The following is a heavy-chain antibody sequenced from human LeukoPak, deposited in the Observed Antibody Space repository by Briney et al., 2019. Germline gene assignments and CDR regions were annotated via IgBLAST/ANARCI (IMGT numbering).Heavy chain of an antibody. V-gene: IGHV4-39*07. CDR2: IYYSGST. CDR1: GGSISSSSYY. J-gene: IGHJ4*02. CDR3: ARGSSTSGVDY. D-gene: IGHD2-2*01. Sequence: PSETLSLTCTVSGGSISSSSYYWGWIRQPPGKGLEWIGSIYYSGSTYYNPSLKSRVTISVDTSKNQFSLKLSSVTAADTAVYYCARGSSTSGVDYWGQETLVTVSS.